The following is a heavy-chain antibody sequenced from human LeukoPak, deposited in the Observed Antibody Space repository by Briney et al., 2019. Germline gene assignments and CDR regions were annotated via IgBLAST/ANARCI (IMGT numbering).Heavy chain of an antibody. Sequence: PGGSLRLSCSASAFTIRSYVIHWVRQPPGKGLEYVSPISSNGGTTYYADSVKGRLTISRDNSKKALFLQMSSLRSEDTAVYYCAIAAAATEAFDIWGQGTMVTVSS. D-gene: IGHD6-13*01. CDR1: AFTIRSYV. CDR3: AIAAAATEAFDI. J-gene: IGHJ3*02. V-gene: IGHV3-64D*06. CDR2: ISSNGGTT.